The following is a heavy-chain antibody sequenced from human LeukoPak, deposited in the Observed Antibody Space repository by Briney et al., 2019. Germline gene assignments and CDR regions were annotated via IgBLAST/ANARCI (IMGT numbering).Heavy chain of an antibody. CDR2: TYYSGST. CDR3: ARVGRLGYCSSTSCPYYYMDV. D-gene: IGHD2-2*01. J-gene: IGHJ6*03. CDR1: GGSISSGDYY. Sequence: SETLSLTCTVSGGSISSGDYYWSWIRQPPGKGLEWIGYTYYSGSTYYNPSLKSRVTISVDTSKNQFSLKLSSVTAADTAVYYCARVGRLGYCSSTSCPYYYMDVWGKGTTVTVSS. V-gene: IGHV4-30-4*08.